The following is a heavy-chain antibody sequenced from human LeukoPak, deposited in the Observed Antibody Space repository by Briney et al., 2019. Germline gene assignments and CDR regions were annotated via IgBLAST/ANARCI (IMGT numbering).Heavy chain of an antibody. J-gene: IGHJ4*02. CDR2: ISSSGSTI. Sequence: GGSLRLSCAASGFTFSSYEMNWVRQAPGKGLEWVSYISSSGSTIYYADSVKGRFTISRDNAKNSLYLQMNSLRADDTAVYYCARADSSGWGSLDYWGQGTLVTVSS. D-gene: IGHD6-19*01. CDR1: GFTFSSYE. CDR3: ARADSSGWGSLDY. V-gene: IGHV3-48*03.